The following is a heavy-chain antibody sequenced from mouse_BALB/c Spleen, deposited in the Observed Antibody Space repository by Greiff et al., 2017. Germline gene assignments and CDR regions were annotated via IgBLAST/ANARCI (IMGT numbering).Heavy chain of an antibody. Sequence: VQLQESGPGLVAPSQSLSITCTVSGFSLTGYGVNWVRQPPGKGLEWLGMIWGDGNTDYNSALKSRLSISKDNFKSQVFLKMNSLQTDDTARYYCARDDDYDGYAMDYWGQGTSVTVSS. CDR1: GFSLTGYG. V-gene: IGHV2-6-7*01. CDR3: ARDDDYDGYAMDY. D-gene: IGHD2-4*01. CDR2: IWGDGNT. J-gene: IGHJ4*01.